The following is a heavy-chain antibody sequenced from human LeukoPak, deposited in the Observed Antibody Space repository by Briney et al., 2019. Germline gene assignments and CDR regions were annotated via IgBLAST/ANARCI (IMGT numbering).Heavy chain of an antibody. Sequence: SETLSLTCAVSGYSISSNYYWGWIRQPPGKGLEWIGSIYHTERTYYNPSLKSRVTISVDTSKNQFSLKLNSVTAADTAVYYCARAQWLVPPYFDFWGQGTLVTVSS. CDR2: IYHTERT. CDR3: ARAQWLVPPYFDF. D-gene: IGHD6-19*01. V-gene: IGHV4-38-2*01. CDR1: GYSISSNYY. J-gene: IGHJ4*02.